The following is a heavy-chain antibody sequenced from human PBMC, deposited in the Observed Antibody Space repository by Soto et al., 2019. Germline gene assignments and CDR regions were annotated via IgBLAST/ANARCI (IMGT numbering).Heavy chain of an antibody. V-gene: IGHV1-58*01. J-gene: IGHJ6*02. D-gene: IGHD3-10*01. CDR1: GFTFTSSA. Sequence: SVKVSCKASGFTFTSSAVQWVRQARGQRLEWIGWIVVGSGNTNYAQKFQERVTITRDMSTSTAYMELSSLRSEDTAVYYCAAAYGSGSTQDYYYYGMDVWGQGTTVTVSS. CDR3: AAAYGSGSTQDYYYYGMDV. CDR2: IVVGSGNT.